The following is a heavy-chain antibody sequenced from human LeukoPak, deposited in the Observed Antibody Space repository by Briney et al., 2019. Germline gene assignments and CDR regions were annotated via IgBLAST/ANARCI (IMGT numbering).Heavy chain of an antibody. CDR2: ISSSSSYI. D-gene: IGHD6-19*01. V-gene: IGHV3-21*01. CDR3: ARYSSGWLNSAAWFDP. J-gene: IGHJ5*02. Sequence: TGGSLRLSCAASGFTFTSYWMTWVRQAPGKGLEWVSSISSSSSYIYYADSVKGRFTISRDNAKNSLYLQMNSLRAEDTAVYYCARYSSGWLNSAAWFDPWGQGTLVTVSS. CDR1: GFTFTSYW.